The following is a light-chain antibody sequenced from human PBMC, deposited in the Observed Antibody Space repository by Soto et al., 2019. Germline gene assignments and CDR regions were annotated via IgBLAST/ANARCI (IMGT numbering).Light chain of an antibody. CDR2: RAS. CDR3: QQYNSWPIT. J-gene: IGKJ1*01. CDR1: QSVSDN. Sequence: EIVLTQSPGTLSLSPGERDTLSCRASQSVSDNLAWYQQKPGQGPRLLVYRASTRTLGIPARFSGSESGTEFTLTISGLQYEEFAVYYCQQYNSWPITVGQGSKVDIK. V-gene: IGKV3-15*01.